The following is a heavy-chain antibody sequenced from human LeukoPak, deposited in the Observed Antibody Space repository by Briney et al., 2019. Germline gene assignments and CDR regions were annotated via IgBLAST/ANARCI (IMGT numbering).Heavy chain of an antibody. D-gene: IGHD2-21*01. V-gene: IGHV4-39*01. J-gene: IGHJ4*02. CDR1: GGSISTSSYY. Sequence: SETLSLTCTVSGGSISTSSYYWGWIRQPPGKGLEWIGNMYHSGSTYYNPSLKSRVTISVDTSKNQFSLKLTSVTAADTAMCYCARTQWRDCFDYWGQGTLVTVSS. CDR3: ARTQWRDCFDY. CDR2: MYHSGST.